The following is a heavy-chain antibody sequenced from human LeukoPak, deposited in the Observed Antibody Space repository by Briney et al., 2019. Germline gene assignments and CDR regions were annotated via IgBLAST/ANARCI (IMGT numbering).Heavy chain of an antibody. CDR1: AFTFNSYA. CDR2: ISFDGSNK. CDR3: AREVSIVVVPAAPPSHMDV. J-gene: IGHJ6*03. V-gene: IGHV3-30-3*01. D-gene: IGHD2-2*01. Sequence: PGGSLRLSCAASAFTFNSYAMHWVRQAPGEGLEWVAIISFDGSNKYYADSVKGRFTISRDNSKNTLYLQMNSLRAEDTAVYYCAREVSIVVVPAAPPSHMDVWGKGTTVTVSS.